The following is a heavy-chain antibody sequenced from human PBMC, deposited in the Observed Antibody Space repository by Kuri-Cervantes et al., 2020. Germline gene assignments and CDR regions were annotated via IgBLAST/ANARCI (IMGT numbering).Heavy chain of an antibody. CDR3: ARGEGGVVFDL. Sequence: SETLSLTCTVSGGAFSIYFWSWIRQPAGKGLEWIGRVYTSGSTNYNPSLKNRVIMSVDKSKKQFSLKVNSVTAADTAVYYCARGEGGVVFDLWGQGTLVTVSS. D-gene: IGHD3-16*01. CDR2: VYTSGST. J-gene: IGHJ4*02. CDR1: GGAFSIYF. V-gene: IGHV4-4*07.